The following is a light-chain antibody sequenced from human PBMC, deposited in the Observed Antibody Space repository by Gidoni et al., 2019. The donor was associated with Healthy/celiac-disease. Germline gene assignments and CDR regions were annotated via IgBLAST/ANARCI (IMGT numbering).Light chain of an antibody. V-gene: IGKV1-5*01. CDR1: PSISSW. Sequence: IQMPQSPSTLSASVGDRVTITCRASPSISSWLAWYQQKPGKAPKLLIYDASSLESGVPSRFSGSGSGTEFTLTISSLQPDDFAAYYCQQYNSYPWTFGQXTKVEIK. CDR2: DAS. J-gene: IGKJ1*01. CDR3: QQYNSYPWT.